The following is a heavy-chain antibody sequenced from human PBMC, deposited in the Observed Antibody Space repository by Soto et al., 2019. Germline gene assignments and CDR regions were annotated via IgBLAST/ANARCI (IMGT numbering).Heavy chain of an antibody. CDR1: GFTFSNSG. CDR3: VTATWNCDYYDH. CDR2: IWYDGTNT. Sequence: QVQLVESGGGVVQPGRSLRLSCVASGFTFSNSGMCWVRQAPGKGLEWVANIWYDGTNTNYENSVKGRFTITRDNSKNMLYLQINSLCVADAAVSFSVTATWNCDYYDHWGQETMVTVSS. J-gene: IGHJ4*02. D-gene: IGHD1-1*01. V-gene: IGHV3-33*01.